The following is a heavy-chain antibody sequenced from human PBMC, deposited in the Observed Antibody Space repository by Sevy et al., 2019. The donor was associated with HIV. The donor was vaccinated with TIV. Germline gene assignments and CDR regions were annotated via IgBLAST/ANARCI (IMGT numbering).Heavy chain of an antibody. CDR2: IYYSGTT. CDR3: AKGGGYDRSGWYIWFVP. Sequence: SETLSLTCTVSGGSISGYYWSWIRQPPGKGLEWIGHIYYSGTTNYNPSLKSRVAISVDTSKSQFSLKLSSVTAADTAVYYCAKGGGYDRSGWYIWFVPWGQGTLVTVSS. V-gene: IGHV4-59*01. J-gene: IGHJ5*02. CDR1: GGSISGYY. D-gene: IGHD6-13*01.